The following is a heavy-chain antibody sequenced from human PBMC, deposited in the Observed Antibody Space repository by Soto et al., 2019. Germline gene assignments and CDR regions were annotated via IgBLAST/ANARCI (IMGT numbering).Heavy chain of an antibody. Sequence: ASVKVSCKASGYTFTSYAMHWVRQAPGQRLEWMGWINAGNGNTKYSQKFQGRVTITRDTSASTAYMELSSLRSEDTAVYYCARDLEDIVVVPAAHGPFDYWGQGTLVTVSS. V-gene: IGHV1-3*01. CDR1: GYTFTSYA. J-gene: IGHJ4*02. CDR3: ARDLEDIVVVPAAHGPFDY. CDR2: INAGNGNT. D-gene: IGHD2-2*01.